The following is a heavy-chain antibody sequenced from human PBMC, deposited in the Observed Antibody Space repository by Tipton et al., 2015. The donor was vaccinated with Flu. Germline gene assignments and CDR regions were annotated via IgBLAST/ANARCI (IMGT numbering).Heavy chain of an antibody. CDR1: GYSISSVYY. CDR3: ARTYGPFHWFDP. CDR2: IYYSVST. V-gene: IGHV4-38-2*01. D-gene: IGHD3-10*01. J-gene: IGHJ5*02. Sequence: TLSLTCAVSGYSISSVYYWCCIRQPAGKGLEWIGSIYYSVSTYYNPSLRKRVTIYVYTSNNQFSLNLSSVTAADTSVYFCARTYGPFHWFDPWGQRTLVTVSS.